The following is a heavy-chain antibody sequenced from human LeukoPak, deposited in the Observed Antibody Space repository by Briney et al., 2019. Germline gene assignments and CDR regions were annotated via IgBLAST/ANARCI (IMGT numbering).Heavy chain of an antibody. J-gene: IGHJ4*02. V-gene: IGHV3-21*01. Sequence: GGSLRLSCAASGFTFSSYSMNWVRQAPGKGLEWVSSISSSSSNIYYADSVKGRFTISRDNAKNSLYLQMNSLRVEDTAVYYCAKGIAAAGTSYWGQGTLVTVSS. D-gene: IGHD6-13*01. CDR2: ISSSSSNI. CDR1: GFTFSSYS. CDR3: AKGIAAAGTSY.